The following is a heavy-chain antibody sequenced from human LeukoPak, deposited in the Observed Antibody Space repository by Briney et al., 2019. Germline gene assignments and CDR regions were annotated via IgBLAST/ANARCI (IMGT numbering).Heavy chain of an antibody. CDR3: TKDTDPTGTFDY. Sequence: GGSLRLSCVASGFTFDDYAMHWVRQAPGKGLEWVSGISWNSGSVDYTDSVKGRFTISRDNAKNSLYLQMNSLRPEDTALYYCTKDTDPTGTFDYWGQGTWSPSPQ. V-gene: IGHV3-9*01. CDR1: GFTFDDYA. D-gene: IGHD4-11*01. CDR2: ISWNSGSV. J-gene: IGHJ4*02.